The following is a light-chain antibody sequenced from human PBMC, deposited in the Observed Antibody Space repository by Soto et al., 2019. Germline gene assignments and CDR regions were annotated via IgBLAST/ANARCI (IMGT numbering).Light chain of an antibody. J-gene: IGKJ4*01. V-gene: IGKV1-12*01. CDR1: QDISSL. Sequence: DIQMTQSPSSVSASIGDRVTITCRASQDISSLLAWYQQKPGKAPKLLIYGASTLQSGVPSRFSGSGSGTDFTLTISSLQSEDFAVYYCQQYNNWPPILTFGGGTKVDIK. CDR2: GAS. CDR3: QQYNNWPPILT.